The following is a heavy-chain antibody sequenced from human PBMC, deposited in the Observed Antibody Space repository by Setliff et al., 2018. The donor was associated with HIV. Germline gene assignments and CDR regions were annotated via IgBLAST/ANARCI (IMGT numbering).Heavy chain of an antibody. CDR1: GYTFINYG. CDR3: ARGRWLQSAFDY. Sequence: ASVKVSCEASGYTFINYGITWVRQAPGQGLEWMGWISVDKGDTNYAQKGQGRVTMTTDTSTSTAYMELRSLRSEDTAVYYCARGRWLQSAFDYWGQGTLVTASS. V-gene: IGHV1-18*01. CDR2: ISVDKGDT. J-gene: IGHJ4*02. D-gene: IGHD5-12*01.